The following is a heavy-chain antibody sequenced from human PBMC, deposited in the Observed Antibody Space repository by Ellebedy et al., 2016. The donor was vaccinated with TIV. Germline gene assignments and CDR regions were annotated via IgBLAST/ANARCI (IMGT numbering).Heavy chain of an antibody. CDR2: IYYSGST. V-gene: IGHV4-39*07. D-gene: IGHD2-2*02. CDR3: ARAPPYCSSTSCYRWFDP. J-gene: IGHJ5*02. Sequence: SETLSLTXTVSGGSISSSSYYWGWIRQPPGKGLEWIGSIYYSGSTNYNPSLKSRVTISVDTSKNQFSLKLSSVTAADTAVYYCARAPPYCSSTSCYRWFDPWGQGTLVTVSS. CDR1: GGSISSSSYY.